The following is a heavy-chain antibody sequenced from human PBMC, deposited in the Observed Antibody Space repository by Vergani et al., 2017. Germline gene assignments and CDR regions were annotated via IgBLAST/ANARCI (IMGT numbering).Heavy chain of an antibody. V-gene: IGHV3-30*02. CDR3: ARDYAETYYDFWSGYHHDAFDI. D-gene: IGHD3-3*01. CDR2: IRYDGSNK. CDR1: GFTFSSYG. Sequence: QVQLVESGGGVVQPGGSLRLSCAASGFTFSSYGMHWVRQAPGKGLEWVAFIRYDGSNKYYADSVKGRFTISRDNSKNTLYLQMNSLRAEDTAVYYCARDYAETYYDFWSGYHHDAFDIWGQGTMVTVSS. J-gene: IGHJ3*02.